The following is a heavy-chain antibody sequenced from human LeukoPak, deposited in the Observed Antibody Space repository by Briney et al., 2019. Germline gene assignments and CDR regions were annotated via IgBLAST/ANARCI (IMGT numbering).Heavy chain of an antibody. J-gene: IGHJ6*02. D-gene: IGHD1-26*01. V-gene: IGHV3-30*18. CDR3: AKDRSTIPNRYYYYGMDV. CDR2: ISYDGSNK. CDR1: GFTFSSYG. Sequence: GRSLRLSCAASGFTFSSYGMHWVRQAPGKGLEWVAVISYDGSNKYYADSVKGRFTISRDNSKNTLYLQMNSLRAEDTAVYYCAKDRSTIPNRYYYYGMDVWGQGTTVTVSS.